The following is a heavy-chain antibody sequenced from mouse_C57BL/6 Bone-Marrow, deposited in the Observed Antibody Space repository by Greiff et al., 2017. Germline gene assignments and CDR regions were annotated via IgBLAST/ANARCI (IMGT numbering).Heavy chain of an antibody. CDR3: GRTYDGSSAFAY. J-gene: IGHJ3*01. V-gene: IGHV5-6*01. CDR1: GFTFSSYC. CDR2: ISSGGSYT. Sequence: EVMLVESGGDLVKPGGSLKLSCAASGFTFSSYCMSWVRQTPDKRLEWVATISSGGSYTYYPESVKGRFTISRDNAKNTLYLQMSSLKSEDTAMDYCGRTYDGSSAFAYWGQGTLVTVSA. D-gene: IGHD1-1*01.